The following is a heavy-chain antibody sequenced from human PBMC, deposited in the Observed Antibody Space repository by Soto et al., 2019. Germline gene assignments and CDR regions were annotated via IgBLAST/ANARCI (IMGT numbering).Heavy chain of an antibody. D-gene: IGHD2-2*01. CDR1: GGTFSSYS. CDR3: ARVVVGYCSSSSCTHYGMDV. J-gene: IGHJ6*02. V-gene: IGHV1-69*13. CDR2: IIPSFGIA. Sequence: ASVKVSCKASGGTFSSYSITWVRQAPGQGLEWMGGIIPSFGIANYAQKFQDRVTITADESTSTAYMELSSLRSEDTAIYYCARVVVGYCSSSSCTHYGMDVWGQGTTVTVSS.